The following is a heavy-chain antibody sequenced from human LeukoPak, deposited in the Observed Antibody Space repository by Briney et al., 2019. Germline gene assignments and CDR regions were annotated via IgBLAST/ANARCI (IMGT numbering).Heavy chain of an antibody. D-gene: IGHD6-13*01. CDR3: ARDDRERAADVPDAFDI. J-gene: IGHJ3*02. CDR1: GFTFSSYA. Sequence: GGSLRLSCAASGFTFSSYAMSWVRQAPGKGLEWVSAISGSGGSTHYADSVKGRFTISRDNSKNTLYLQMNSLRAEDTAVYYCARDDRERAADVPDAFDIWGQGTMVTVSS. V-gene: IGHV3-23*01. CDR2: ISGSGGST.